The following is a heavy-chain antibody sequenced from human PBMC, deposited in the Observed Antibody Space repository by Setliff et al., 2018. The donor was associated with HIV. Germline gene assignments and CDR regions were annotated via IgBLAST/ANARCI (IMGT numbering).Heavy chain of an antibody. CDR1: GGSFDNYF. CDR2: INHSEGT. V-gene: IGHV4-34*01. Sequence: PSETLSLTCAVYGGSFDNYFWTWIRQSPERGLEWIGEINHSEGTTYSPYLKSRLTISLDTSKNQISLKLTSVTAADTAVYYCARMVRGLILRGYHYHADVWGKGTTVTAS. D-gene: IGHD3-10*01. J-gene: IGHJ6*03. CDR3: ARMVRGLILRGYHYHADV.